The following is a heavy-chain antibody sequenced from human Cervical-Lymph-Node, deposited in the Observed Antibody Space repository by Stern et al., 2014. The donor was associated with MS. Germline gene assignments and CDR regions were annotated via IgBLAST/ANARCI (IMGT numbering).Heavy chain of an antibody. J-gene: IGHJ3*02. V-gene: IGHV1-18*01. CDR1: CYTFTSYG. D-gene: IGHD2-15*01. Sequence: VPLVQSGAEVKKPGASVKVSCKASCYTFTSYGISWVLQVPGQGLDWMGWISAYNVNTSYAQKLQGRVTMTTDTSTSTAYMELRSLRSDDTAVYYCARGLLGSENAFDIWGQGTMVTVSS. CDR2: ISAYNVNT. CDR3: ARGLLGSENAFDI.